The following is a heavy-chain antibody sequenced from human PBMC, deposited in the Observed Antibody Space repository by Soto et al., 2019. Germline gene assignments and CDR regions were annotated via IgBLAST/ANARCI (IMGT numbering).Heavy chain of an antibody. Sequence: ASVKVSCKASGYTFTGQYIHWVRQAPGQGLEWMGWINPNSGGTNYAQKFQGWVTMTRDTSISTAYMELSRLRSDDTAVYYCARGYCSSTSCHFDYWGQGTLVTVSS. CDR3: ARGYCSSTSCHFDY. CDR1: GYTFTGQY. CDR2: INPNSGGT. V-gene: IGHV1-2*04. J-gene: IGHJ4*02. D-gene: IGHD2-2*01.